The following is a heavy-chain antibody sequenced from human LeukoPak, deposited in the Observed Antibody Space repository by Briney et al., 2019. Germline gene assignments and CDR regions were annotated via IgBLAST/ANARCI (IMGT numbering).Heavy chain of an antibody. Sequence: GRSLRLSCAASGCTFSTYGIHWVRQAPGKGLEWVAVISYDGSNKYYADSVKGRFTISRDNSKNTLYLQMNSLRAEDTAVYYCAKAIYSGSYYGLYFQHWGQGTLVTVSS. CDR3: AKAIYSGSYYGLYFQH. J-gene: IGHJ1*01. CDR2: ISYDGSNK. D-gene: IGHD1-26*01. V-gene: IGHV3-30*18. CDR1: GCTFSTYG.